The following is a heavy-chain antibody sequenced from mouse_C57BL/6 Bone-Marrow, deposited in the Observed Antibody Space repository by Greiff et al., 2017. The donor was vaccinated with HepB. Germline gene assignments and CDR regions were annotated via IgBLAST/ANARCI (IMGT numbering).Heavy chain of an antibody. CDR2: IRSKSSNYAT. D-gene: IGHD2-5*01. V-gene: IGHV10-3*01. J-gene: IGHJ1*03. CDR1: GFTFNTYA. Sequence: EVQRVESGGGLVQPKGSLKLSCAASGFTFNTYAMHWVRQAPGKGLEWVARIRSKSSNYATYYADSVKDRFTISRDDSQSMLYLQMNNLKTEDTAMYYCVREDSNYPHWYFDVWGTGTTVTVSS. CDR3: VREDSNYPHWYFDV.